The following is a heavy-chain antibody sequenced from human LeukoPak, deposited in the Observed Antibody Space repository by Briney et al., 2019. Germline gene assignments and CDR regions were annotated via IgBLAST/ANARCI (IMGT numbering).Heavy chain of an antibody. CDR2: ISGSGGST. CDR1: GFTFSSYA. V-gene: IGHV3-23*01. J-gene: IGHJ4*02. D-gene: IGHD2-15*01. CDR3: ARARYCSGGSCYLFDY. Sequence: PGGSLRLSCAASGFTFSSYAMSWVRQAPGKGLEWVSAISGSGGSTYYIDSVKGRFTISRDDAKNSLSLQMDSLRAEDTAVYYCARARYCSGGSCYLFDYWGQGTLVTVSS.